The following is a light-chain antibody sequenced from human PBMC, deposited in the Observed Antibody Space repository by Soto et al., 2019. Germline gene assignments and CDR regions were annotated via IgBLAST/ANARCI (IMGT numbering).Light chain of an antibody. J-gene: IGKJ4*01. CDR3: QQRSNWLT. V-gene: IGKV3-11*01. CDR2: DAS. Sequence: RQSPDTLSVSPGGRATLSCRASQSISDTVAWYQQKPGQAPRLLIYDASNRATGIPARFSGSGSGTDFTLTISSQEPEDFADYCCQQRSNWLTFGGGTKVDIK. CDR1: QSISDT.